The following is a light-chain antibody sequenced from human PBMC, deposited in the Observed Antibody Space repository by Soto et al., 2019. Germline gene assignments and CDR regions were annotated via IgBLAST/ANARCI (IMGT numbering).Light chain of an antibody. V-gene: IGKV1-33*01. J-gene: IGKJ4*01. CDR3: QQYDNLLT. Sequence: DIQMTQSPSSLSASVGDRVTITCQARQDISKYLNWYQQKPGKAPKLLIYGASNLQTGVPSRFSGSGSGTDFTLTISSLQPEDIATYYCQQYDNLLTFGGGTKVEIK. CDR1: QDISKY. CDR2: GAS.